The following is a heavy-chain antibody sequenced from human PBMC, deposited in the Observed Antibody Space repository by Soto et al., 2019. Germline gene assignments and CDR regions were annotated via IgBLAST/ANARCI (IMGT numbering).Heavy chain of an antibody. CDR1: GFTFSNYW. V-gene: IGHV3-74*01. CDR3: ERNIGKYWSGYHGH. J-gene: IGHJ4*02. D-gene: IGHD3-3*01. CDR2: INRDGSST. Sequence: GGSLRLSCAASGFTFSNYWMHWVRQAPGKGLVWVSRINRDGSSTYYADSVKGRFTISRDNAKDTMYLQMNSLRAEDTAVYYCERNIGKYWSGYHGHWGQGALVTVSS.